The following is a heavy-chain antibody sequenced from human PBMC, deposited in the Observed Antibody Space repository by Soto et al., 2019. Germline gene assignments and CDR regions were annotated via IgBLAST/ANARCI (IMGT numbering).Heavy chain of an antibody. V-gene: IGHV4-30-4*01. CDR3: ARSPQGGDIVVVPAATNWFDP. CDR1: GGSISSGDYY. Sequence: PSETLSLTCTVSGGSISSGDYYWSWIRQPPGKGLEWIGYIYYSGSTYYNPSLKSRVTISVDTSKNQFSLKLGSVTAADTAVYYCARSPQGGDIVVVPAATNWFDPWGQGTLVTVSS. J-gene: IGHJ5*02. D-gene: IGHD2-2*01. CDR2: IYYSGST.